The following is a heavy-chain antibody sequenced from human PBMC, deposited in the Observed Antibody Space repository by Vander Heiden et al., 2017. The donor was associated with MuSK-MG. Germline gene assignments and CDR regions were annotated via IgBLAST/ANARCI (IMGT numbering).Heavy chain of an antibody. J-gene: IGHJ4*02. D-gene: IGHD6-6*01. Sequence: EVQLVESGGGLVQPGRSLRLSCAASGFIFDDYAMHWVRQAPGKDLEWVSGINWNSNNIDYADSVKGRFTISRDSAKNSLYLQMNSLRTEDTALYYCARCPYSSSYPGNYYFDYWGQGTLVTVSS. CDR2: INWNSNNI. CDR3: ARCPYSSSYPGNYYFDY. CDR1: GFIFDDYA. V-gene: IGHV3-9*01.